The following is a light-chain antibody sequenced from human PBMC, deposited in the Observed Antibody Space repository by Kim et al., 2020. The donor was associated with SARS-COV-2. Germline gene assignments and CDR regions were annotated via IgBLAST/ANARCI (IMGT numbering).Light chain of an antibody. V-gene: IGLV2-11*01. CDR1: SGDVGAYNY. CDR2: DVN. CDR3: CSYTGSTYV. Sequence: GQSVTISCTGTSGDVGAYNYVSGYQHHPGKAPKVIIFDVNKRPSGVPDRFSGSKSGNTASLTISGLQPEDEAAYYCCSYTGSTYVFGTGAEVSVL. J-gene: IGLJ1*01.